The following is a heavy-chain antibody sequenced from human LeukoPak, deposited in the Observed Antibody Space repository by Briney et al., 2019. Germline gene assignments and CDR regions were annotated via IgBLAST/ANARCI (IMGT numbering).Heavy chain of an antibody. CDR3: AGGRLGSSGWLSIDY. D-gene: IGHD6-19*01. CDR1: WFTFSTYS. CDR2: LSGGSSYI. J-gene: IGHJ4*02. Sequence: WGALRLSRAAPWFTFSTYSMKWGRPGPREGVGWGSSLSGGSSYIYYADSVKGRFTISRDNAKNSLYLQMNSLGREDTAVYYCAGGRLGSSGWLSIDYWGQGTLVTVSS. V-gene: IGHV3-21*01.